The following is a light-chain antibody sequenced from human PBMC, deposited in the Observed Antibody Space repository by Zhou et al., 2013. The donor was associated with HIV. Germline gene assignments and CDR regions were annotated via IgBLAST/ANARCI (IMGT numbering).Light chain of an antibody. CDR1: QSVSSSY. CDR3: QQYSSSPTWT. CDR2: GAS. Sequence: EIVLTQSPATLSLSPGERATVSCRASQSVSSSYLAWYQQKPGQAPRLLIYGASSRATGIPDRFSGSGSGTDFTLTISRLEPEDFAVYYCQQYSSSPTWTFGQGTKVEIK. V-gene: IGKV3-20*01. J-gene: IGKJ1*01.